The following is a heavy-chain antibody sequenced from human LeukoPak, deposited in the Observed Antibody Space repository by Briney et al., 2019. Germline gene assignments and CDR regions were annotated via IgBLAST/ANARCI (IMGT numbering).Heavy chain of an antibody. Sequence: SETLSLTCTVSGGSISSYYWSWIRQPAGKGLEWIGRIYTSGSTNYNPSLKSRVTISIDTSKNQFSLKLNSVTAADTALYYCARGSRVAVSGSRPFDPWGQGTLVTVSS. CDR3: ARGSRVAVSGSRPFDP. CDR2: IYTSGST. J-gene: IGHJ5*02. D-gene: IGHD6-13*01. CDR1: GGSISSYY. V-gene: IGHV4-4*07.